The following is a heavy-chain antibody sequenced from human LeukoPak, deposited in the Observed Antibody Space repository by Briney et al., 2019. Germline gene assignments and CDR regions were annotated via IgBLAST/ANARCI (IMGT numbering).Heavy chain of an antibody. V-gene: IGHV3-33*01. CDR3: ARDWTHYGMDV. J-gene: IGHJ6*02. D-gene: IGHD3/OR15-3a*01. CDR2: IWSDGSNK. Sequence: PGRSLRLSCAASGFIFSSYGMHWVRQAPGKGLEWVAIIWSDGSNKYYVDSVKGRFTISRDNSKNTLFLQMNSLRVEDTAVYYCARDWTHYGMDVWGQGTTVTVSS. CDR1: GFIFSSYG.